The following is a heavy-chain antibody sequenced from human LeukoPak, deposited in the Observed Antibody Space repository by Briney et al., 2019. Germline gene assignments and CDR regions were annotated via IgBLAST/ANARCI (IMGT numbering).Heavy chain of an antibody. CDR1: GYTFTSYD. V-gene: IGHV1-8*03. CDR2: MNPNSGNT. D-gene: IGHD3-10*01. Sequence: ASVKVSCKASGYTFTSYDINWVRQATGQGLEWMGWMNPNSGNTGYAQKFQGRVTITRNTSISTAYMELSSLRSEDTAVYYCARGHRTYYYGSGSYSLGYWGQGTLVTVSS. CDR3: ARGHRTYYYGSGSYSLGY. J-gene: IGHJ4*02.